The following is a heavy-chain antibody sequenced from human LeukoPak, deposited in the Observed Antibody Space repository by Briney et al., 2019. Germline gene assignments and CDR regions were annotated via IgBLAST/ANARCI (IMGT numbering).Heavy chain of an antibody. CDR2: IKQDGSEK. CDR3: ARERRYSSGNYFDY. CDR1: GFTFSSYW. V-gene: IGHV3-7*01. D-gene: IGHD6-19*01. J-gene: IGHJ4*02. Sequence: PGGSLRLSCAASGFTFSSYWMSWVRQAPGKGLEWVANIKQDGSEKYYVDSVKGRFTISRDNAKNSLYLQMNSLRAEDTAVYYCARERRYSSGNYFDYWGQGTLVTVSS.